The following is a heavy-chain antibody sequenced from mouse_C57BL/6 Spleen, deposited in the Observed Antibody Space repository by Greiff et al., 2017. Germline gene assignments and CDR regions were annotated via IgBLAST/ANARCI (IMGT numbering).Heavy chain of an antibody. D-gene: IGHD2-4*01. CDR1: GYSFTDYN. CDR3: ARIGDYDEGNAMDY. J-gene: IGHJ4*01. Sequence: VHVKQSGPELVKPGASVKISCKASGYSFTDYNMNWVKQSNGKSLEWIGVINPNYGTTSYNQKFKGKATLTVDQSSSTAYMQLNSLTSEDSAVYYCARIGDYDEGNAMDYWGQGTSVTVSS. CDR2: INPNYGTT. V-gene: IGHV1-39*01.